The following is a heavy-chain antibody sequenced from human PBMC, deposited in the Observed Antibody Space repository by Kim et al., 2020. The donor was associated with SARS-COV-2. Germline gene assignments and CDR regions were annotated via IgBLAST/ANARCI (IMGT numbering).Heavy chain of an antibody. CDR1: GFTFSSYA. Sequence: GGSLRLSCAASGFTFSSYAMHWVRQAPGKGLEWVAFISYDGDNKYYADSVKGRFTISRDNSKNTLYLQMNSLRPEDTAVYYCARDKGSSGYYPRFDYWGPGTLVTVSS. V-gene: IGHV3-30-3*01. CDR3: ARDKGSSGYYPRFDY. CDR2: ISYDGDNK. J-gene: IGHJ4*02. D-gene: IGHD3-22*01.